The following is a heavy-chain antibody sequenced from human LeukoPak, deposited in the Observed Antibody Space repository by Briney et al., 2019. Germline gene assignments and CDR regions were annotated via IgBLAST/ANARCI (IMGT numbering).Heavy chain of an antibody. CDR3: AKVAKYYYGSETYYFFEQ. D-gene: IGHD3-10*01. V-gene: IGHV3-21*01. J-gene: IGHJ4*02. CDR1: GFIFNSYS. Sequence: GGSLRLSRAASGFIFNSYSMNWVRQAPGKGLDWVSSLSSSSSYKYYADSVKGRTTISRDNARNSMELQMNSLRVEDTAVYYCAKVAKYYYGSETYYFFEQWGQGTPVTASS. CDR2: LSSSSSYK.